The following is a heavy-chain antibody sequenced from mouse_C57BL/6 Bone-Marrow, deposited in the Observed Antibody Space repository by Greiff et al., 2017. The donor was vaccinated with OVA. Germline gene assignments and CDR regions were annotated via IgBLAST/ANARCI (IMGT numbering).Heavy chain of an antibody. D-gene: IGHD1-1*01. V-gene: IGHV1-76*01. Sequence: QVQLQQSGAELVRPGASVKLSCKASGYTFTDYYINWVKQRPGQGLEWIARIYPGSGNTYYNEKFKGKATLTAEKSSSTAYMQLSSLTSEDSAVYFCARAVLRYLAWFAYWGQGTLVTVSA. CDR1: GYTFTDYY. CDR3: ARAVLRYLAWFAY. CDR2: IYPGSGNT. J-gene: IGHJ3*01.